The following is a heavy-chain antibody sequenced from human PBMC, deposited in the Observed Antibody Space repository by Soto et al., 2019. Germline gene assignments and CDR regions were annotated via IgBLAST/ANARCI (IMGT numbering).Heavy chain of an antibody. CDR3: APGFIKYARAH. J-gene: IGHJ4*02. CDR1: GFSVSDNY. D-gene: IGHD2-8*01. CDR2: IYSGGST. V-gene: IGHV3-66*01. Sequence: PGGSLRLSCAASGFSVSDNYMNWVRQAPGKGLEWVSVIYSGGSTYYADSVKGRFIISRDNSKNTLYLQMNSLRAEDTAVYYCAPGFIKYARAHWGQGTMVTDSS.